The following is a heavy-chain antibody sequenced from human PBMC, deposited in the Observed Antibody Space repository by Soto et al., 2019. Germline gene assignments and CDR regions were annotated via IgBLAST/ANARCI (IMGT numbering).Heavy chain of an antibody. Sequence: PSETLSLTCTVSGGSISSSSYYWGWIRQPPGKGLEWIGSIYYSGSTYYNPSLKSRVTISVDTSKNQFSLNLSSVTAADTAVYYCARRVAVAGFAFDIWGQGTMVTVS. CDR3: ARRVAVAGFAFDI. D-gene: IGHD6-19*01. CDR2: IYYSGST. V-gene: IGHV4-39*01. J-gene: IGHJ3*02. CDR1: GGSISSSSYY.